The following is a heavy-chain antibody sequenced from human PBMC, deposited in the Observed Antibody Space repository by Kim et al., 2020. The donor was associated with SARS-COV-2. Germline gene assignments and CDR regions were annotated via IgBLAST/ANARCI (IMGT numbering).Heavy chain of an antibody. J-gene: IGHJ3*02. CDR3: VRHYDSSGYYPLDAFDI. Sequence: GESLKISCKGSGYSFTSYWIGWVRQMPGKGLEWMGIIYPGDSDTRYSPSFQGQVTISADKSISTAYLQWSSLKASDTAMYYCVRHYDSSGYYPLDAFDIWGQGTMVTVSS. CDR1: GYSFTSYW. CDR2: IYPGDSDT. D-gene: IGHD3-22*01. V-gene: IGHV5-51*01.